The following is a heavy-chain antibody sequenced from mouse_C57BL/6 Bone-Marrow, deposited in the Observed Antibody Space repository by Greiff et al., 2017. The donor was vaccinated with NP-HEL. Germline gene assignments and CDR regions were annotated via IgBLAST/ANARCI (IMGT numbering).Heavy chain of an antibody. CDR3: ARVYDGYSYYAMDY. J-gene: IGHJ4*01. D-gene: IGHD2-3*01. CDR2: ISYDGSN. V-gene: IGHV3-6*01. Sequence: EVKLMESGPGLVKPSQSLSLTCSVTGYSITSGYYWNWIRQFPGNKLEWMGYISYDGSNNYNPSLKNRISITRDTSKNQFFLKLNSVTTEDTATYYCARVYDGYSYYAMDYWGQGTSVTVSS. CDR1: GYSITSGYY.